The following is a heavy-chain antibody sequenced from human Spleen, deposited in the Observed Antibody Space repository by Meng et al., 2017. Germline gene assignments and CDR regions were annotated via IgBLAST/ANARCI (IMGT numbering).Heavy chain of an antibody. V-gene: IGHV4-39*02. CDR1: GGSISSGRYY. CDR3: ARGPTTMAHDFDY. J-gene: IGHJ4*02. CDR2: VYYSGIT. Sequence: QLQLQESGPGLVKPSETLSPPCAVSGGSISSGRYYWSWIRQAPGKGLEWIGSVYYSGITYYNPSLESRVTISVDTSQNNLSLKLSSVTAADSAVYYCARGPTTMAHDFDYWGQGTLVTVSS. D-gene: IGHD4-11*01.